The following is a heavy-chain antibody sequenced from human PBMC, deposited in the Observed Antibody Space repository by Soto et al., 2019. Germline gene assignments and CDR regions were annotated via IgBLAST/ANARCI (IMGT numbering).Heavy chain of an antibody. CDR2: ISGSGGST. J-gene: IGHJ4*02. CDR3: AKDSSLHCSSTSCYRFFI. CDR1: GFTFISYA. V-gene: IGHV3-23*01. D-gene: IGHD2-2*01. Sequence: PGGSLRLSCAASGFTFISYAMSWVRQAPGKGLEWVSAISGSGGSTYYADSVKGRFTISRDNSKNTLYLQMNSLRAEDTAVYYCAKDSSLHCSSTSCYRFFIWGQGTLVTVSS.